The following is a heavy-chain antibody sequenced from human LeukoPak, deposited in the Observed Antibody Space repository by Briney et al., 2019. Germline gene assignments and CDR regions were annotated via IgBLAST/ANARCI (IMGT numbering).Heavy chain of an antibody. J-gene: IGHJ5*02. CDR3: ARVDCSTSCYRSWFDP. V-gene: IGHV1-69*05. CDR1: GGTFSSYA. D-gene: IGHD2-2*01. Sequence: SVKVSCKASGGTFSSYAISWVRQAPGQGLEWMGGIIPIFGTANYAQKFQGRVTITTDESTSTAYMELSSLRSEDTDVYYCARVDCSTSCYRSWFDPWGQGTLVTVSS. CDR2: IIPIFGTA.